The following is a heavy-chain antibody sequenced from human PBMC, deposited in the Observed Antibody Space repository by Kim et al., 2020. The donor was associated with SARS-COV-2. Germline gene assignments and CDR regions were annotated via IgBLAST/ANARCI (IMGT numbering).Heavy chain of an antibody. CDR2: HSESS. V-gene: IGHV4-34*01. Sequence: HSESSIYTASLKSRVTISVDTSKNQFSLKRGAVTAADTAVYYCARCQGMDVWGKGTTVTVSS. CDR3: ARCQGMDV. J-gene: IGHJ6*04.